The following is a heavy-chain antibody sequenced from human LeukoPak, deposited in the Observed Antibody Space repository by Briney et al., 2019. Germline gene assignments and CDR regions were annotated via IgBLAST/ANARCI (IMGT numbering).Heavy chain of an antibody. CDR3: ARDVQQWLVPTPTEIDY. Sequence: GGSLRLSCAASGFTFSSYSMNWVRQAPGKGLEWVSSISSSSSYIYYADSVKGRFTISRDNAKNSLYLQMNSLRAEDTAVYYCARDVQQWLVPTPTEIDYWGQGTLVTVSS. V-gene: IGHV3-21*01. J-gene: IGHJ4*02. D-gene: IGHD6-19*01. CDR1: GFTFSSYS. CDR2: ISSSSSYI.